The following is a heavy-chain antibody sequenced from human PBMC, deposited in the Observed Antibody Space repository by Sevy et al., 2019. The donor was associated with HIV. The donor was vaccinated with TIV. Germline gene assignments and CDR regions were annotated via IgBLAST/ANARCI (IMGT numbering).Heavy chain of an antibody. CDR1: GGSINNYY. V-gene: IGHV4-59*08. J-gene: IGHJ4*02. Sequence: SETLSLTCTVSGGSINNYYWSWIRLPPGKGLEYIGYIYFSGGAYYNPSLRGRVTISVDTSKNQFSLKLTSVTAADTSVYYGARQKGGTNLIDYWGQGSLVTVSS. CDR2: IYFSGGA. D-gene: IGHD2-2*01. CDR3: ARQKGGTNLIDY.